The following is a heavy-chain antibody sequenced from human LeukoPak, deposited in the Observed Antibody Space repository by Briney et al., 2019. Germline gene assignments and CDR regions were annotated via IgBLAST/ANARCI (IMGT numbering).Heavy chain of an antibody. CDR1: GFTFSSYS. CDR2: ISSSSSYI. Sequence: PGGSLRLSCAASGFTFSSYSVNWVRQAPGKGLEWVSSISSSSSYIYYADSVKGRFTISRDNAKNSLYLQMNSLRAEDTAVYYCARDQWIVATPQGNYFDYWGQGTLVTVSS. J-gene: IGHJ4*02. CDR3: ARDQWIVATPQGNYFDY. V-gene: IGHV3-21*01. D-gene: IGHD5-12*01.